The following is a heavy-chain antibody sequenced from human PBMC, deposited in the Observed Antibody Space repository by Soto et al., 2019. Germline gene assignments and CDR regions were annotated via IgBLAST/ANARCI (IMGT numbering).Heavy chain of an antibody. Sequence: GGSLRLSCAASGFTFSSYAMSWVRQAPGKGLECVSAISGSGGSTYYADSVKGRFTISRDNSKNTLYLQMNSLRAEDTAVYYCAKGRFGALVYCMDVWGKGTTVTVSS. CDR3: AKGRFGALVYCMDV. CDR2: ISGSGGST. D-gene: IGHD3-10*01. V-gene: IGHV3-23*01. J-gene: IGHJ6*03. CDR1: GFTFSSYA.